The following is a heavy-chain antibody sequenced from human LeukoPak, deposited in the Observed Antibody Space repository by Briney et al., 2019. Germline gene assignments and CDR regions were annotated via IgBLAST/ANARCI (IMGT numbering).Heavy chain of an antibody. Sequence: PGGSLRLSCATSGFIFSNYAMSWVRQAPGKGLKWVSTIGETGSRTHYVDSVKGRFTISRDNSKNTLYLQMNSLRAEDTAIYYCAKESWRFDSWGQGTLVTVSS. V-gene: IGHV3-23*01. CDR3: AKESWRFDS. D-gene: IGHD3-10*01. CDR1: GFIFSNYA. J-gene: IGHJ4*02. CDR2: IGETGSRT.